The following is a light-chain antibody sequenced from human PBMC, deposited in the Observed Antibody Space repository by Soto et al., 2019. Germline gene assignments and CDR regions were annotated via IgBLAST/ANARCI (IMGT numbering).Light chain of an antibody. V-gene: IGKV3-20*01. CDR3: QQYGSSPPYT. CDR2: GAS. Sequence: EIVLTQSPGTLSLSPGERATLSCRASQSVSRSYLAWYQQKPGQAPRLLIYGASSRATGIPDRFSGSGSGTDFTHTISRLEPEDFAVYYCQQYGSSPPYTFGQGTKLEIK. CDR1: QSVSRSY. J-gene: IGKJ2*01.